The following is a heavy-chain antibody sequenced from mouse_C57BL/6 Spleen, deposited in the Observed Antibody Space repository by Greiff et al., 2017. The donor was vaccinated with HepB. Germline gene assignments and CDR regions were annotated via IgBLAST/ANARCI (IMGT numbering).Heavy chain of an antibody. CDR3: ARVTTVVAQYYFDY. D-gene: IGHD1-1*01. V-gene: IGHV1-81*01. CDR2: IYPRSGNT. Sequence: VQLQQSGAELARPGASVKLSCKASGYTFTSYGISWVKQRTGQGLEWIGEIYPRSGNTYYNEKFKGKATLTADKSSSTAYIELRSLTSEASAVYFCARVTTVVAQYYFDYWGQGTTLTVSS. CDR1: GYTFTSYG. J-gene: IGHJ2*01.